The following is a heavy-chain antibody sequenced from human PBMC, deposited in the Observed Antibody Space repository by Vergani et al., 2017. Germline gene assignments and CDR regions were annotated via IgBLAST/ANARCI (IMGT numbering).Heavy chain of an antibody. Sequence: QLQLQESDSRLVNPSQTLSLTCTLSGDAISRDTYSWNCLRQPPGKPLEWIGSVYYSGTTYYNPSLGGRVTMSIDKSKNHFSLTLTSVTAADSAFYFCARGQTGYSRDWSTYFFYMDVWGKGTTVTVSS. CDR3: ARGQTGYSRDWSTYFFYMDV. CDR2: VYYSGTT. CDR1: GDAISRDTYS. D-gene: IGHD3/OR15-3a*01. J-gene: IGHJ6*03. V-gene: IGHV4-30-2*01.